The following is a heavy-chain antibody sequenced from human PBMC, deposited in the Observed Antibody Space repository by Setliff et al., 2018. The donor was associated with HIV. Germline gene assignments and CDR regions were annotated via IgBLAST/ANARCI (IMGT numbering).Heavy chain of an antibody. CDR3: ARDYYGDSRVKAFDI. CDR1: GLTFSSYW. V-gene: IGHV3-7*01. CDR2: INQDGSDI. Sequence: HPGGSLRLSCAASGLTFSSYWMSWVRQGPGKGLEFVANINQDGSDIHYGDSVKGRFTISRDNTENSLYLRMNSLRAEDSALYYCARDYYGDSRVKAFDIWGQGTKVTVS. J-gene: IGHJ3*02. D-gene: IGHD4-17*01.